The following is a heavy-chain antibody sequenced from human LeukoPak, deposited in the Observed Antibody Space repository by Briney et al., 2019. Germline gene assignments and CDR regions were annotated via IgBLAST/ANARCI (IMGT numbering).Heavy chain of an antibody. D-gene: IGHD3-3*01. V-gene: IGHV3-23*01. J-gene: IGHJ6*03. CDR2: ISGSGGST. CDR3: AKLRFLEWLLYGTSGYMDV. CDR1: GFTFSSYA. Sequence: PGGSLRLSCAASGFTFSSYAMSWVRQAPGKGLEWVSAISGSGGSTYYADSVKGRFTISRDNSKNTLYLQMNSLRAEDTAVYYCAKLRFLEWLLYGTSGYMDVWGKGTTVTVSS.